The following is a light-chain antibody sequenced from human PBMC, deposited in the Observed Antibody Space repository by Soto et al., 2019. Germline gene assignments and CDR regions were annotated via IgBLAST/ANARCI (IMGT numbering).Light chain of an antibody. J-gene: IGKJ4*01. Sequence: DIQMTKSPSSLSASVGDRVTITCRASQSISSYLNWYQQKPRKAPKVLIYAASSLQSGVPSRFSGIGSGTDFTLSISSLQPEDFATYYCQQSYSGPLTFGGATKVDI. CDR1: QSISSY. CDR3: QQSYSGPLT. V-gene: IGKV1-39*01. CDR2: AAS.